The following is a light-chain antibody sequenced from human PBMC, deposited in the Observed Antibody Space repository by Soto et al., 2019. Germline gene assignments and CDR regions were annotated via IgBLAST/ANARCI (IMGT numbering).Light chain of an antibody. CDR3: QQRSNWPLLT. Sequence: IVLAQSPATLSLSPGERATLSCRASQSVSSYLAWYQQKPGQAPRLLIYDASNRATGIPARFSGSGSGTDFTLTISSLEPEDFAVYYCQQRSNWPLLTFGGGTKGEIK. CDR2: DAS. CDR1: QSVSSY. V-gene: IGKV3-11*01. J-gene: IGKJ4*01.